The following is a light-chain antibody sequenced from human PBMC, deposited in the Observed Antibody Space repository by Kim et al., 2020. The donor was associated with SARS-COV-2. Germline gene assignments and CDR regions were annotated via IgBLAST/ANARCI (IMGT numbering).Light chain of an antibody. CDR2: DAS. J-gene: IGKJ1*01. V-gene: IGKV3-11*01. Sequence: PGDRATLSCRASQSIGSDLAWYQQKPGQAPRLLIYDASSRATDIPARFSGSGSGTVFTLTITPLEPEDFALYFCHQRSNWPPWSFGQGTKVDIK. CDR1: QSIGSD. CDR3: HQRSNWPPWS.